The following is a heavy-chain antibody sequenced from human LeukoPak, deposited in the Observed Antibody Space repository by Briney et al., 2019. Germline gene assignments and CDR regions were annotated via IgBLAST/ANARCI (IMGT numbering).Heavy chain of an antibody. J-gene: IGHJ3*02. CDR1: GFTFRNHW. V-gene: IGHV3-7*01. D-gene: IGHD5-24*01. Sequence: GGSLRLSCVGSGFTFRNHWVNWVRQSPRKGLEWVANIKPDGIDKYYVDAARGRFTVSRDNAKNSAFLQMNSLRAEDTAIYYCATISAQTFDIWGQGTLVSVSS. CDR3: ATISAQTFDI. CDR2: IKPDGIDK.